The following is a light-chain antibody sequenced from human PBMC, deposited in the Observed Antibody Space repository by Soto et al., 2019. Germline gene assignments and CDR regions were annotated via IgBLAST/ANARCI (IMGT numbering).Light chain of an antibody. CDR2: ATS. CDR3: QQYNSYSPT. CDR1: QGVSSW. Sequence: DIQMTQSPSSVSASVGDRVTITCRASQGVSSWLAWYQQKPGKAPNLLIYATSNLQSGVPSRFSGSGSGTDFTLTISSLQPDGFATYYCQQYNSYSPTFGPGTKVDIK. J-gene: IGKJ3*01. V-gene: IGKV1D-16*01.